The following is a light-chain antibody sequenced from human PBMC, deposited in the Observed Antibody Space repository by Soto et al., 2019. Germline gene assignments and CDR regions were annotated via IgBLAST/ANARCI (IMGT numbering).Light chain of an antibody. CDR3: QQYDTYTT. V-gene: IGKV1-5*03. CDR2: KAS. J-gene: IGKJ1*01. Sequence: DIQMTQSPSTLSASVGDRVNITCRASQSISSWLAWYQQKPGKAPKLLIYKASNLESGVPSRFSGSGSGTEFTLTISSLQPDDFAIYYCQQYDTYTTFGQGTKVEIK. CDR1: QSISSW.